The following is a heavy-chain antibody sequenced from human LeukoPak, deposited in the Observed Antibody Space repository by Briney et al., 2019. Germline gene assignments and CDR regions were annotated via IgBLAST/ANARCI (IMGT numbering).Heavy chain of an antibody. V-gene: IGHV4-4*09. D-gene: IGHD2-2*01. CDR3: ARWLPAPKEFDY. CDR1: GTSISRCY. Sequence: SETLSLTCTVSGTSISRCYWSWIRQPPGKGLEWIGYIYPSGSSNSNPSLKSRVTISVDTSKNQFSLNLSSVTEADTAVYYCARWLPAPKEFDYWGQGTLVTVSS. CDR2: IYPSGSS. J-gene: IGHJ4*02.